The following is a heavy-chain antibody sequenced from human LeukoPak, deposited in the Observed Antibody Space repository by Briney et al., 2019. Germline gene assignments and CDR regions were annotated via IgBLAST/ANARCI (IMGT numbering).Heavy chain of an antibody. J-gene: IGHJ3*02. CDR3: ARDSNILTGDAFDI. CDR2: INHSGST. D-gene: IGHD3-9*01. CDR1: GGSFSGYY. Sequence: SETLSLTCAVYGGSFSGYYWSWIRQPPGKGLEWIGEINHSGSTNYNPSLKSRVTISVDTSKNQFSLKLSSVTAADTAVYYCARDSNILTGDAFDIWGQGTMVTVSS. V-gene: IGHV4-34*01.